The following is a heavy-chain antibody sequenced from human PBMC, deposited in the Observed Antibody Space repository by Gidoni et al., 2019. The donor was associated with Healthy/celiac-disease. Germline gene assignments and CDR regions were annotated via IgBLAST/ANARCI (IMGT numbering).Heavy chain of an antibody. CDR1: GFTFDDYA. J-gene: IGHJ3*02. CDR3: AKVGLRFDAFDI. CDR2: ISWNSGSI. Sequence: EVQLVESGGGLVQPGRSLRLSCAAPGFTFDDYAMHWVRQAPGKGLGWVSGISWNSGSIGYADSVKGRFTISRDNAKNSLYLQMNSLRAEDTALYYCAKVGLRFDAFDIWGQGTMVTVSS. V-gene: IGHV3-9*01. D-gene: IGHD5-12*01.